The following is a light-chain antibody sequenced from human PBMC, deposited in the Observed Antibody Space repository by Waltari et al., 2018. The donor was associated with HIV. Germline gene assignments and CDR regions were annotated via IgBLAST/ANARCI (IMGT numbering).Light chain of an antibody. J-gene: IGLJ2*01. Sequence: QSVLTQPPSASGTPGQRVPISCSGSSSHLGSTFVSWIHHLPGTAPKLLVYRNNQRPSGVPDRLSGSKSGTSASLAISGLRSEDEADYYCATWNDSLVGGGTKLTVL. CDR1: SSHLGSTF. CDR3: ATWNDSL. V-gene: IGLV1-47*01. CDR2: RNN.